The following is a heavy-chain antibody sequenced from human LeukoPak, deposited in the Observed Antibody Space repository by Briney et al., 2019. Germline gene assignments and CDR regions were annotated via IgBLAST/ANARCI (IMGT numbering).Heavy chain of an antibody. Sequence: SETLSLTCTVSGGSVSGNSYYWSWIRQPPGKGLEWIGYIYYSGSTNYNPSLMSRVTISVDTSKNQLSLKLSSVTAADTAVYFCARDPQYSSSSDAFDIWGQGSMVTVSS. CDR2: IYYSGST. J-gene: IGHJ3*02. CDR1: GGSVSGNSYY. D-gene: IGHD6-13*01. V-gene: IGHV4-61*01. CDR3: ARDPQYSSSSDAFDI.